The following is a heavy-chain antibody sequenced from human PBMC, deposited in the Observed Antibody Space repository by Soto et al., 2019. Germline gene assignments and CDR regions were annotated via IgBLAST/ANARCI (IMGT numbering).Heavy chain of an antibody. CDR2: INQDGSVE. J-gene: IGHJ4*02. Sequence: PGGSLRLSCAASGFTFRAYLMSWVRQAPGKGLDWVANINQDGSVEYYADSVQGRFTISRENSKNILYLQMDSLRVEDTAVYFCARDTWIVSSITSLDYWGQGNLVTVSS. CDR1: GFTFRAYL. V-gene: IGHV3-7*01. D-gene: IGHD1-26*01. CDR3: ARDTWIVSSITSLDY.